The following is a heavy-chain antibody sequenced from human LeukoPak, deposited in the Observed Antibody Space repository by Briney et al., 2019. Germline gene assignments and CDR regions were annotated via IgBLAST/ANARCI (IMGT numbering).Heavy chain of an antibody. CDR1: GGTISSSSYY. J-gene: IGHJ2*01. CDR2: IYYSGSP. D-gene: IGHD2-2*01. V-gene: IGHV4-39*01. CDR3: ARAPPEAYCRSTSCQNWYFDL. Sequence: SETLSLTCTVSGGTISSSSYYWGWVRQPPGKGLEWIGSIYYSGSPYYNPSLKSRVTISVDTSNYQYSLKLSSVTAADTAVYYCARAPPEAYCRSTSCQNWYFDLWGRGTLVTVSS.